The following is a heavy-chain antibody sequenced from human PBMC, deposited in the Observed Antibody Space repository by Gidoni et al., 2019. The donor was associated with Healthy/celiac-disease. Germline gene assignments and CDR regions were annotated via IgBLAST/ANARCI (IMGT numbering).Heavy chain of an antibody. D-gene: IGHD3-22*01. Sequence: EVQLVESGGGLVQPGRSLRLSCAASGFTFDDYAMHWVRQAPGKGLEWVSGISWNSGSIGYADSVKGRFTISRDNAKNSLYLQMNSLRAEDTALYYCAKDHHLKITMIVAVAFDIWGQGTMVTVSS. J-gene: IGHJ3*02. CDR3: AKDHHLKITMIVAVAFDI. CDR2: ISWNSGSI. CDR1: GFTFDDYA. V-gene: IGHV3-9*01.